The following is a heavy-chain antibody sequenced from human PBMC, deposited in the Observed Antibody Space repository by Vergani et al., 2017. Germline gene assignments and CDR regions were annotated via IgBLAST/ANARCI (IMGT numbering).Heavy chain of an antibody. Sequence: QVQLVQSGAEVKKPGASVKVSCKASGYTFTSYYMHWVRQAPGQGLEWMGIINPSGGSTSYAQKFQGRVTMTRDTSTSTVYMELSSLRSEDTAVYYCAREGEINCSGGGCXNGGANYYYGMDVWGQGTTVTVSS. CDR3: AREGEINCSGGGCXNGGANYYYGMDV. V-gene: IGHV1-46*03. CDR2: INPSGGST. J-gene: IGHJ6*02. CDR1: GYTFTSYY. D-gene: IGHD2-15*01.